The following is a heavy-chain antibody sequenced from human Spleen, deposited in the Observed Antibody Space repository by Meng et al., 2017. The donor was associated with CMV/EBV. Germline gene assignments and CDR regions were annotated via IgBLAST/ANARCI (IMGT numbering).Heavy chain of an antibody. CDR3: ARDPSGDYYESSGYYFDS. V-gene: IGHV3-30*04. CDR1: PFSSYE. D-gene: IGHD3-22*01. CDR2: ISYDGRKK. Sequence: PFSSYEMPWVRQAPGKGLEWVSFISYDGRKKYYADSVKGRFTISRDNSKSTLYLQMSSLSAEDTAVYYCARDPSGDYYESSGYYFDSWGQGTLVTVSS. J-gene: IGHJ4*02.